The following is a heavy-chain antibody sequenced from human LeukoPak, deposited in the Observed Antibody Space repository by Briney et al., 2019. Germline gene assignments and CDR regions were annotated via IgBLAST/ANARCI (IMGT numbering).Heavy chain of an antibody. Sequence: SETLSLTCTVSGGSISSSSYYWGWIRQPPGKGLEWIGSIYYSGSTYYNPSLKSRVTISVDTSKNQFSLKLSSVTAADTAVYYCARLVWDPPIDYYYYGMDVWGQGTTVTVSS. D-gene: IGHD3-16*01. CDR2: IYYSGST. V-gene: IGHV4-39*07. CDR1: GGSISSSSYY. J-gene: IGHJ6*02. CDR3: ARLVWDPPIDYYYYGMDV.